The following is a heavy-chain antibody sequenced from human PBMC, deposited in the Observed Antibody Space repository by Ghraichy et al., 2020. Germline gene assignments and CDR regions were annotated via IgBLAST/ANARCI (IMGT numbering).Heavy chain of an antibody. D-gene: IGHD4-17*01. V-gene: IGHV4-39*01. Sequence: SETLSLTCTVSGGSISSSSYYWGWIRQPPGKGLEWIGSIYYSGSTYYNPSLKSRVTISVDTSKNQFSLKLSSVTAADTAVYYCARNLYGDYALYFDYWGQGTLVTVSS. CDR1: GGSISSSSYY. CDR2: IYYSGST. CDR3: ARNLYGDYALYFDY. J-gene: IGHJ4*02.